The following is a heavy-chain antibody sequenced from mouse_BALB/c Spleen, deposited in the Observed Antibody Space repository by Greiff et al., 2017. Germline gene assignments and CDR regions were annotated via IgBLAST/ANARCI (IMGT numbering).Heavy chain of an antibody. CDR1: GYTFTDYE. V-gene: IGHV1-15*01. Sequence: VQLQQSGAELVRPGASVTLSCKASGYTFTDYEMHWVKQTPVHGLEWIGAIDPETGGTAYNQKFKGKATLTADKSSSTAYMELRSLTSEDSAVYYCTRQGYYGSFDYWGQGTTLTVSS. CDR3: TRQGYYGSFDY. J-gene: IGHJ2*01. CDR2: IDPETGGT. D-gene: IGHD1-2*01.